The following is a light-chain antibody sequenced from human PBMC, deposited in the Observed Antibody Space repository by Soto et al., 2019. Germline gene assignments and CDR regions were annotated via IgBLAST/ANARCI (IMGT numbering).Light chain of an antibody. V-gene: IGKV3-20*01. CDR3: HQYGHSPYT. Sequence: DIVLTQSPDTLSLSPGERATLSCRASQGVSTNYVAWYQQRPGQAPRLLIFGASSRATGIQDRFTGSGSGTDFTLTISRLEPDDFAVFYCHQYGHSPYTFGQGTKLEIK. CDR2: GAS. CDR1: QGVSTNY. J-gene: IGKJ2*01.